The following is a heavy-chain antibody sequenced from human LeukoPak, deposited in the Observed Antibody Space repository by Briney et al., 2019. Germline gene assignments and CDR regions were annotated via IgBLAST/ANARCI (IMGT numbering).Heavy chain of an antibody. CDR1: GSTFTTYG. CDR3: ARLDEGSPGFDY. V-gene: IGHV1-18*01. Sequence: ASLTVSCTPSGSTFTTYGISWVRQAPGPGLEGMGWISTYNGNTNYAQKLQGRVTMTTATSTSTAYMELRSLRSDDTAVYYCARLDEGSPGFDYWGQGTLVTVSS. CDR2: ISTYNGNT. D-gene: IGHD2-2*03. J-gene: IGHJ4*02.